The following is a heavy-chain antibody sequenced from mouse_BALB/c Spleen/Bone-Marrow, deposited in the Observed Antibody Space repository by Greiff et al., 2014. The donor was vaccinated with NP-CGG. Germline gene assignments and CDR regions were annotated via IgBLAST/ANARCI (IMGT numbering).Heavy chain of an antibody. CDR3: ARDRYYGSSYAMDY. D-gene: IGHD1-1*01. CDR1: GFNIKDTY. CDR2: IDPANGNT. J-gene: IGHJ4*01. V-gene: IGHV14-3*02. Sequence: EVQLQQSGAELVKPGASVKLSCTASGFNIKDTYMYWVKQRPEQGLEWIGRIDPANGNTKYDPKFQGQATITADTSSNTAYLQLSSRTSEDAAVYYCARDRYYGSSYAMDYWGQGTSVTVSA.